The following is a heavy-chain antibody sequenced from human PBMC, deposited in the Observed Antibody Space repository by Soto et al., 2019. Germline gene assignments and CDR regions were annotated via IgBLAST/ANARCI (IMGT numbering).Heavy chain of an antibody. CDR2: INPKNGVT. J-gene: IGHJ5*02. D-gene: IGHD2-21*01. V-gene: IGHV1-2*02. CDR1: GYSFTGYY. CDR3: AKEGVIAAPPPYIWFDT. Sequence: ASVKVSCKASGYSFTGYYLHWVRQAPGQGLEWMGWINPKNGVTKYGQKFQGRLTMTRDTSTSTAYMELSRLQSDDTAVYYCAKEGVIAAPPPYIWFDTWGQGGLVTVSS.